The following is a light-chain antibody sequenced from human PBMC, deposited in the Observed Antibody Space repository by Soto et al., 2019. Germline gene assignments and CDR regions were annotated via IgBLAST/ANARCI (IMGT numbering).Light chain of an antibody. Sequence: ESVLTQSPGTLSLTPGERAILSCRASQIISNNYLAWYQQKPGQAPRLLIYGASSRATGIPDRFSGSGSGTDFTHTISRLEPEDFAVYYCQQYGSSSGTFGQGTKVAIK. V-gene: IGKV3-20*01. CDR3: QQYGSSSGT. CDR2: GAS. J-gene: IGKJ1*01. CDR1: QIISNNY.